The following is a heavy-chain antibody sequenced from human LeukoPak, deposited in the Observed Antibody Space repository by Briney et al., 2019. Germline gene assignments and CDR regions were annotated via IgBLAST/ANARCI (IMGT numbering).Heavy chain of an antibody. Sequence: PGGSLRLSCAAYGFTFTTYGMPWVRQAPGEGLDWVALISYDGTKTYYSDSVKGRFTISRDNSKNTLYLQMNSLRAEDTALYYCAKDRYYDFWSGYYIGDNWGQGTLVTVSS. CDR2: ISYDGTKT. V-gene: IGHV3-30*18. J-gene: IGHJ4*02. CDR1: GFTFTTYG. D-gene: IGHD3-3*01. CDR3: AKDRYYDFWSGYYIGDN.